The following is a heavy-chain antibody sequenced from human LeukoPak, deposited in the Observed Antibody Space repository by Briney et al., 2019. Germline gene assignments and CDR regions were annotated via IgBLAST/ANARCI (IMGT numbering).Heavy chain of an antibody. CDR3: AKALRRYSSGYYFDY. J-gene: IGHJ4*02. CDR1: GFTFSSYA. V-gene: IGHV3-23*01. Sequence: PGGSLRLSCAASGFTFSSYAMSWVRQAPGKGLEWVSAISGSGGSTYYADSVKGRFTISRDNSKNTLYLQMNSLRAEDTAVYYCAKALRRYSSGYYFDYWGQGTLVTVSS. D-gene: IGHD3-22*01. CDR2: ISGSGGST.